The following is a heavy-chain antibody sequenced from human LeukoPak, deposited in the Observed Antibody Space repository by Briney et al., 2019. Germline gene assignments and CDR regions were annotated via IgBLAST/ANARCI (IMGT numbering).Heavy chain of an antibody. CDR2: ISYDGSNK. CDR3: ARGFRGGGVGELLGY. CDR1: GFTFSSYA. V-gene: IGHV3-30-3*01. Sequence: PGGSLRLSCAASGFTFSSYAMHWVRQAPGKGLEWVAVISYDGSNKYYADSVKGRFTISRDNSKNTLYLQMSSLRAEDTAVYYCARGFRGGGVGELLGYWGQGTLVTVS. D-gene: IGHD1-26*01. J-gene: IGHJ4*02.